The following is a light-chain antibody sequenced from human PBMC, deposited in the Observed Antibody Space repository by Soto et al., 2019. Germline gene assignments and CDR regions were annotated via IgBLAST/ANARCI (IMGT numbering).Light chain of an antibody. J-gene: IGLJ3*02. Sequence: QTVVTQEPSFSVSPGGTVKLTCGLSSGSVSASYGPSWYQQTPGQAPRRLIYSAYTRSSGVPDRYSGSILGNKAALTITGAQADDESDYYCVLYLGSGIWVFGGGTKLTVL. V-gene: IGLV8-61*01. CDR1: SGSVSASYG. CDR3: VLYLGSGIWV. CDR2: SAY.